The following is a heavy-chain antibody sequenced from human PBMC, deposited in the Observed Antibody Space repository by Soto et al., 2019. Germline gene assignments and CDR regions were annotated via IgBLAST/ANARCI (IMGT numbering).Heavy chain of an antibody. CDR2: IYYSGTT. CDR1: GGSISGYY. D-gene: IGHD3-10*01. V-gene: IGHV4-59*01. J-gene: IGHJ5*02. Sequence: QVQLQESGPGLVKPSESLSLTCTVSGGSISGYYWSWFRQPPGQGLEWIGYIYYSGTTYYNPSLKSRATISVDTAKNHVALKLPSVTAADTAVYYWARRTGHYSVWFDPWGQGTLVTVSS. CDR3: ARRTGHYSVWFDP.